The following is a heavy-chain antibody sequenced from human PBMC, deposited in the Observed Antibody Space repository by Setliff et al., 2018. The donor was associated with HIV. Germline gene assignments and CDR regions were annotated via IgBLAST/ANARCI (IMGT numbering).Heavy chain of an antibody. CDR2: ISGSGGST. CDR3: AKRDYEDSTSYAPFFQY. J-gene: IGHJ1*01. Sequence: GGSLRLSCAASGFTFSTYPMSWVRQAPGKGLEWVSGISGSGGSTYYADSVKGRFTISRDNSKNTLYLQMNSLRVEDTAIYYCAKRDYEDSTSYAPFFQYWGQGTLVTVSS. D-gene: IGHD3-22*01. V-gene: IGHV3-23*01. CDR1: GFTFSTYP.